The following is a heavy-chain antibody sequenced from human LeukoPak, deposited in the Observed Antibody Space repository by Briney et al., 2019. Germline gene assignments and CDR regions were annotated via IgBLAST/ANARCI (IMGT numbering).Heavy chain of an antibody. V-gene: IGHV1-2*02. CDR1: GYTFTDSY. CDR2: INPDSGGT. CDR3: ARVKYRAAGDKQY. D-gene: IGHD6-13*01. J-gene: IGHJ4*02. Sequence: SVNVSCKASGYTFTDSYIHGVRQAPGQGLDWIGWINPDSGGTNYAQKFQGRVTMTRETSIITVYMELSRLRSDDKAVYYCARVKYRAAGDKQYWGRGTLVTVSS.